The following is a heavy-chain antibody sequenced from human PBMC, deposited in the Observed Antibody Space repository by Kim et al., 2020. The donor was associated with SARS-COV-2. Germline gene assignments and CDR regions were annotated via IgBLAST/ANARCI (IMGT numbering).Heavy chain of an antibody. J-gene: IGHJ4*02. CDR1: GFSFSNYA. CDR3: ARDPGEFLDH. Sequence: GGSLRLSCAASGFSFSNYAMNWVREAPGKGLEWISYITSFGDTIYYADSVKGRFTISRDNAKNSVYLHMNSLRAEDTAIYYCARDPGEFLDHWGQGNPVT. D-gene: IGHD3-10*01. V-gene: IGHV3-48*04. CDR2: ITSFGDTI.